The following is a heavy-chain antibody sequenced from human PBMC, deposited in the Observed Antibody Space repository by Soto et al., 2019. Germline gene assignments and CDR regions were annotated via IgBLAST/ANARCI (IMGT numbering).Heavy chain of an antibody. V-gene: IGHV4-39*01. J-gene: IGHJ2*01. Sequence: SETLSLTCTVSGGSISSSSYYWGWIRQPPGKGLEWIGSIYYSGSTYYNPSLKSRVTISVDTSKNQFSLKLSSVTAADTAVYYCARREVGGYYWYFDLWGRGTLVTVSS. D-gene: IGHD3-16*01. CDR1: GGSISSSSYY. CDR2: IYYSGST. CDR3: ARREVGGYYWYFDL.